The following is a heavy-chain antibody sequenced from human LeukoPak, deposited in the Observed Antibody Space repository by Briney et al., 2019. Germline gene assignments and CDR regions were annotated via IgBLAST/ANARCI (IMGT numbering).Heavy chain of an antibody. CDR3: ARTWGTH. J-gene: IGHJ4*02. Sequence: ASETLSLTCAVYGXSFSGYYWSWIRQPPGKGLEWIGEINHSGSTNYNPSLKSRVTISVDTSKNQFSLKLSSVTDADTAVYYCARTWGTHWGQGTLVTVSS. V-gene: IGHV4-34*01. D-gene: IGHD3-16*01. CDR1: GXSFSGYY. CDR2: INHSGST.